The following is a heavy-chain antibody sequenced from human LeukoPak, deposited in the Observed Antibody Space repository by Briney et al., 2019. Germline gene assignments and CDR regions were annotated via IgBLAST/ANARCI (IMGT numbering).Heavy chain of an antibody. V-gene: IGHV1-69*05. CDR2: IIPSFGTA. D-gene: IGHD3-10*01. CDR3: ARDLYGWGSYYFDY. Sequence: SVKVSFKASGGTFSSYGIRWVRQAAGHGLEWMGRIIPSFGTANYAQKFQGRVTITTDESTSLAYIELSSVRSEDTAVYYCARDLYGWGSYYFDYWGQGTLVTVSS. CDR1: GGTFSSYG. J-gene: IGHJ4*02.